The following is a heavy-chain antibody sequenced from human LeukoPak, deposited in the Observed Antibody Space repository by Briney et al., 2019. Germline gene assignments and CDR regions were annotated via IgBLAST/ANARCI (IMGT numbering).Heavy chain of an antibody. CDR3: ARDYYGGNDY. CDR1: GFTFSGYW. Sequence: GVSLRLSCAASGFTFSGYWMSWVRQAPGKGLEWVANIKQDGSEKYYVDSVKGRFTISRDNAKNSLYLQMNSLRAEDTAVYYCARDYYGGNDYWGQGTLVTVSS. J-gene: IGHJ4*02. D-gene: IGHD4-23*01. CDR2: IKQDGSEK. V-gene: IGHV3-7*01.